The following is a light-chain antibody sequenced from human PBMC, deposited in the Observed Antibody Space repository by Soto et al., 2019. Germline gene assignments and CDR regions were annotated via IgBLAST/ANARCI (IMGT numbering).Light chain of an antibody. Sequence: QSVLTQPPSVSGAPGQRVTISCTGSSSNIGAGYDVHWYQQLPGTAPKLLIHDNTNRPSEVPDRFSGSKSGTSASLAITGLQAEDEADYYCQSYDSSLSGSYVFGTGTKRTVL. CDR1: SSNIGAGYD. V-gene: IGLV1-40*01. CDR2: DNT. J-gene: IGLJ1*01. CDR3: QSYDSSLSGSYV.